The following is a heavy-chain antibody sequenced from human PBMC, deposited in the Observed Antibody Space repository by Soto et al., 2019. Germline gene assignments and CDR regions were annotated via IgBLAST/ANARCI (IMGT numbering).Heavy chain of an antibody. J-gene: IGHJ3*01. CDR1: GFTFSNSA. V-gene: IGHV3-23*01. D-gene: IGHD3-3*01. CDR2: ISGDGGSA. CDR3: VREESGLSVRGAFDF. Sequence: AGSLRLSCAASGFTFSNSAMNGWRQLPGEGLVWVSVISGDGGSASHAESVQGRFTISRDNSMNTLSLQLHSLSAEDTALYYCVREESGLSVRGAFDFWGRGTMVTVSS.